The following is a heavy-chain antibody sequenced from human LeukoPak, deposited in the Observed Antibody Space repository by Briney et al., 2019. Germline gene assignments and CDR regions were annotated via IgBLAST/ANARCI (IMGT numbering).Heavy chain of an antibody. CDR1: GFTFTDFY. CDR2: ISISGTTI. Sequence: GGSLRLSCAASGFTFTDFYMSWIRQAPGKGLEWVSYISISGTTIYYADSVKGRFTFSRDNAKNSLYLQMNSLRAEDTAVYHCARDPEGFWSGYYSPYFDYWGQGTLVTVSS. CDR3: ARDPEGFWSGYYSPYFDY. J-gene: IGHJ4*02. V-gene: IGHV3-11*04. D-gene: IGHD3-3*01.